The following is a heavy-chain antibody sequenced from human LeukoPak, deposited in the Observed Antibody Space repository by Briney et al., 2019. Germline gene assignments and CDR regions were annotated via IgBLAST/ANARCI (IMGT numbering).Heavy chain of an antibody. D-gene: IGHD3-22*01. V-gene: IGHV3-23*01. J-gene: IGHJ4*02. Sequence: GASLRLSCAASGFTFTSYAMSWVRQAPGKGLEWVSSISGSGGSTYYADSVKGRFTISRDNSKNTLYLQMSSLRAEDTAVYYCAKVYYYDSSGYYYFDYWGQGTLVTVS. CDR1: GFTFTSYA. CDR2: ISGSGGST. CDR3: AKVYYYDSSGYYYFDY.